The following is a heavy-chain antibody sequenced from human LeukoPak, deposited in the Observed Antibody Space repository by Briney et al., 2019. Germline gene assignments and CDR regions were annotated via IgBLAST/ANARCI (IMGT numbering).Heavy chain of an antibody. CDR2: ISAYNGNT. J-gene: IGHJ5*02. V-gene: IGHV1-18*01. CDR1: GYAFTSYG. D-gene: IGHD3-22*01. Sequence: ASVKVSCKASGYAFTSYGIRWVRQAPGQGLEWMEWISAYNGNTNYAQKLQGRVTMTTDTSTSTAYMELKSLGSDDTAVYYCARMNPPLYYDSSGYYYVSNWFDPWGQGTLVTVSS. CDR3: ARMNPPLYYDSSGYYYVSNWFDP.